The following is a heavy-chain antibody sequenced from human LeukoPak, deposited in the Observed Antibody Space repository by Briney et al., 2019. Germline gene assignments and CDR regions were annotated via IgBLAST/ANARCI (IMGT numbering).Heavy chain of an antibody. Sequence: GGSLRLSCAASGFTFRSYGMHWVRQAPGKGLEWVAVIWYDGSNKYYADAVKGRFTISRDNSNNTLYLQMNSLRAEDTAVYYCAGYSSKWLDPWGQGTLVTVSS. CDR2: IWYDGSNK. CDR3: AGYSSKWLDP. CDR1: GFTFRSYG. J-gene: IGHJ5*02. D-gene: IGHD3-22*01. V-gene: IGHV3-33*01.